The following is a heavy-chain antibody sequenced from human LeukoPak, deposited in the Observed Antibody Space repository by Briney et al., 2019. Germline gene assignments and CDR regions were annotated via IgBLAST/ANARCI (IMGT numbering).Heavy chain of an antibody. CDR3: AKDLCGGDCYAYDY. CDR2: ISYDGSKR. D-gene: IGHD2-21*02. Sequence: EPGTSLRLSCAASGFTFDGYGMHWVRQAPGKGLEWVADISYDGSKRHYGDSVKGRFTISRDNSKNTLYLQMNSLRAEDTAVYYCAKDLCGGDCYAYDYWGQGTLVTVSS. V-gene: IGHV3-30*18. CDR1: GFTFDGYG. J-gene: IGHJ4*02.